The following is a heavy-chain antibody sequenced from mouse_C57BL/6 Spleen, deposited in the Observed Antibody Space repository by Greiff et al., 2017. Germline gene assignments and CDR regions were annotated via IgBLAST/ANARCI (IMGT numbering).Heavy chain of an antibody. V-gene: IGHV14-4*01. CDR2: IDPENGDK. D-gene: IGHD1-1*01. CDR1: GFNIKDDY. CDR3: TTGNYYGSSLDY. Sequence: EVQLQQSGAELVRPGASVKLSCTASGFNIKDDYMHWVKQRPEQGLEWIGWIDPENGDKEDASKFQGKATITADTSSNTAYLQLSSLTSEDTAVYYCTTGNYYGSSLDYWGQGTTRTVSS. J-gene: IGHJ2*01.